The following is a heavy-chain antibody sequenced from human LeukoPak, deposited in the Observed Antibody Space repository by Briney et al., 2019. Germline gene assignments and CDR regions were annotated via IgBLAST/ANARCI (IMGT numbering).Heavy chain of an antibody. CDR1: GYTLTELS. V-gene: IGHV1-24*01. Sequence: GASVKVSCKVSGYTLTELSMHWVRQAPGKGLEWMGGFDPEDGETIYAQKFQGRVTMTRDMSTTTLYMELTSLGSEDTAVYYCARCGRGSGTTSEYYYYMDVWGKGTTVTVSS. D-gene: IGHD3-10*01. J-gene: IGHJ6*03. CDR3: ARCGRGSGTTSEYYYYMDV. CDR2: FDPEDGET.